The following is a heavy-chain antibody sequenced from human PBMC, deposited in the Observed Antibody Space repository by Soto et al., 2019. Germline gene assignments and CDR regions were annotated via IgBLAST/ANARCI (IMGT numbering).Heavy chain of an antibody. V-gene: IGHV3-48*03. D-gene: IGHD1-26*01. J-gene: IGHJ6*02. CDR1: GFTFSSYE. CDR2: ISSSVSTI. CDR3: ARRGPPWDSLTRYGMDV. Sequence: EVQLVESGGGLVQPGGSLRLSCAASGFTFSSYEMNWVRQAPGKGLEWVAYISSSVSTIYYADSVKGRFTISRDNAKNSLYLQMNSLRAEDKAVYYCARRGPPWDSLTRYGMDVWGQGTTVTVSS.